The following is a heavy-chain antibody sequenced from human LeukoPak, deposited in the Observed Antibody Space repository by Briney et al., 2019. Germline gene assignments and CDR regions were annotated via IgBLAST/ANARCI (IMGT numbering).Heavy chain of an antibody. J-gene: IGHJ4*02. CDR2: IIPIFGTA. V-gene: IGHV1-69*05. CDR1: GGTFSSYA. Sequence: SVKVSCKASGGTFSSYAISWVRQAPGQGLEWMGRIIPIFGTANYAQKFQGRVTITTDESTSTVYMELSSLRSEDTAVYYCATSLDILTGYNDYWGQGTLVTVSS. CDR3: ATSLDILTGYNDY. D-gene: IGHD3-9*01.